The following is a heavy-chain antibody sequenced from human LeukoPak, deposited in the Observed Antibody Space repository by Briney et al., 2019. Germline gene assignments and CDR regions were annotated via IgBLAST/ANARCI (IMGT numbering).Heavy chain of an antibody. CDR2: INHSGST. CDR1: GGSFSGYY. Sequence: PSETLSLTCAVYGGSFSGYYWSWIRQPPGKGLEWIGEINHSGSTNYNPSLKSRVTISVETSKNQFSLKLSSVTAADTAVCYCARAPGLRYYYDSSGYYRRGFDYWGQGTLVTVSS. V-gene: IGHV4-34*01. J-gene: IGHJ4*02. D-gene: IGHD3-22*01. CDR3: ARAPGLRYYYDSSGYYRRGFDY.